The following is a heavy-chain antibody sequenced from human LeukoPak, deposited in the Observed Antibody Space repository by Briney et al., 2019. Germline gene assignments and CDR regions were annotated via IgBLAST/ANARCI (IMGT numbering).Heavy chain of an antibody. Sequence: SGGSLRLSCAASGFTFSSYWMSWVRQAPGKGLEWVANIKQDGSEKYYVDSVKGRFTISRDNAENSLYLQMNSLRAEDTAVYYCARVTDVYSYGPSDYWGQGTLVTVSS. CDR3: ARVTDVYSYGPSDY. CDR2: IKQDGSEK. J-gene: IGHJ4*02. CDR1: GFTFSSYW. V-gene: IGHV3-7*01. D-gene: IGHD5-18*01.